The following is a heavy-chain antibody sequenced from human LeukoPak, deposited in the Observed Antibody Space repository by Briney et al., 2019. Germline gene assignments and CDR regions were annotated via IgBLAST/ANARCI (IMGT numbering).Heavy chain of an antibody. D-gene: IGHD4-17*01. J-gene: IGHJ4*02. CDR1: GFTFSSYW. V-gene: IGHV3-7*01. CDR2: IKQDGSEK. CDR3: ARPNRPSYGDPTWDY. Sequence: GXXLRLSCAASGFTFSSYWMSWVRQAPGKGLEWVANIKQDGSEKYYMDSVKGRFTISRDNAKNSLYLQMNSLRAEDTAVYYCARPNRPSYGDPTWDYWGQGTLVTVSS.